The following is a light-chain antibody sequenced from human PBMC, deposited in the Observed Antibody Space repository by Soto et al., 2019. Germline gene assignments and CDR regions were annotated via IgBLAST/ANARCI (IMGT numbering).Light chain of an antibody. Sequence: DIQMTQSPSSLSASVGDGVTITCRASQSISTYLNWYRQKPGKAPELLIYGAYTLHSGVPSRFSGGGSGTHFTLTISSLQPEDFATYYCQESSSTWMFGQGTKVEIQ. CDR2: GAY. V-gene: IGKV1-39*01. J-gene: IGKJ1*01. CDR3: QESSSTWM. CDR1: QSISTY.